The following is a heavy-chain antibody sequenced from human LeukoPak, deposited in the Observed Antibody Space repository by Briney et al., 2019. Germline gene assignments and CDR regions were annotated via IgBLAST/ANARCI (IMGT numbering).Heavy chain of an antibody. J-gene: IGHJ4*02. CDR2: IGNTGRTI. V-gene: IGHV3-48*03. CDR1: GFTFSSYE. Sequence: PEGSLRLSCAASGFTFSSYEMNWVRQAPGRGLEWVSYIGNTGRTIYYTDSVKGRFTISRDNAKNSLHLQMNSLRAEDTAIYYCVRGDRYFFDFWGPGTLVTVSS. CDR3: VRGDRYFFDF.